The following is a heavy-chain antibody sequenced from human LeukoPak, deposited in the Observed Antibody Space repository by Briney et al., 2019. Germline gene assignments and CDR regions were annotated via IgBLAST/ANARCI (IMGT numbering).Heavy chain of an antibody. D-gene: IGHD2-15*01. Sequence: SETLSLTCAVSGGSISGGGYSWNWIRQPPGKGLEWIGYIHHSGSPNYNPSLKSRVTISLDRSENQFSLRLTSVTAADTAVYYCARGYCSGGGCFRSGTDTFDYWGQGTLVTVSS. CDR1: GGSISGGGYS. J-gene: IGHJ4*02. CDR3: ARGYCSGGGCFRSGTDTFDY. CDR2: IHHSGSP. V-gene: IGHV4-30-2*01.